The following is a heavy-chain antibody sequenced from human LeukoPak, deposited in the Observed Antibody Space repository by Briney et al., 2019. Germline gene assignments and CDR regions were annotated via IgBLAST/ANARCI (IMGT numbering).Heavy chain of an antibody. D-gene: IGHD5-18*01. CDR2: IYYSGST. CDR1: GGSISSYY. J-gene: IGHJ4*02. CDR3: ARGVDTAMVSEFDY. Sequence: SETLSLTCTVSGGSISSYYWSWIRQPPGKGLEWIGYIYYSGSTNYNPSLKSRVTISVDTSKNQFSLKLSSVTAADTAVYYCARGVDTAMVSEFDYWGQGTLVTVSS. V-gene: IGHV4-59*01.